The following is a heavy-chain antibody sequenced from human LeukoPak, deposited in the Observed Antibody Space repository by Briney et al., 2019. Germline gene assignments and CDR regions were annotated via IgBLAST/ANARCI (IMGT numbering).Heavy chain of an antibody. CDR2: INVYTGNA. CDR3: ARDGDYGAFDI. D-gene: IGHD4-17*01. CDR1: GYTFTSYD. V-gene: IGHV1-18*01. J-gene: IGHJ3*02. Sequence: ASVKVSCKASGYTFTSYDISWVRQAPGQGLEWMGWINVYTGNANYAQMLQGRVTMTTDTSTSTAYMELRSLGSDDTAVFYCARDGDYGAFDIWGQGTMVTVSS.